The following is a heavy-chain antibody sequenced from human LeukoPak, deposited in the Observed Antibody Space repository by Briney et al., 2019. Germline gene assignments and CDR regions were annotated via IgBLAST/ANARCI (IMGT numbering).Heavy chain of an antibody. D-gene: IGHD3-3*01. CDR3: ARSTTIFGVLIPSSWFDP. CDR1: GYIFSGYY. V-gene: IGHV1-2*02. Sequence: ASVKVSCEASGYIFSGYYMHWVRQAPGQGLEWMGWINPKSGGTNYAQQFQGRVTMTRDTSISTAYMELSRLRSDDTAVYYCARSTTIFGVLIPSSWFDPWGQGTLVTVSS. J-gene: IGHJ5*02. CDR2: INPKSGGT.